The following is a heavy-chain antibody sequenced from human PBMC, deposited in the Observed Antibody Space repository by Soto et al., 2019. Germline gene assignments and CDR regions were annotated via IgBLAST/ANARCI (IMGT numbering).Heavy chain of an antibody. CDR3: ARVNVVVVAATREYYFDY. D-gene: IGHD2-15*01. CDR2: INPNSGGT. V-gene: IGHV1-2*02. Sequence: ASVKVSCKASGYTFTGYYMHWVRQAPGQGLEWMGWINPNSGGTNYAQKFQGRVTMTRDTSISTAYMELSRLRSDDTAVYYCARVNVVVVAATREYYFDYWGQGTLVTFSS. J-gene: IGHJ4*02. CDR1: GYTFTGYY.